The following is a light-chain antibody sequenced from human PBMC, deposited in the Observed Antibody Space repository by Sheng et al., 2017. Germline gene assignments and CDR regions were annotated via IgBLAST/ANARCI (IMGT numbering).Light chain of an antibody. CDR1: SSNIGAGYD. J-gene: IGLJ1*01. Sequence: QSALAQPASVSGSPGQSITISCTGSSSNIGAGYDVHWYQQLPGTAPKLLIYGNNNRPSGVPDRFSGSKSGTSASLAITGLQAEDEADYYCQSYDNSLSGYVFGTGTKVTVL. CDR2: GNN. V-gene: IGLV1-40*01. CDR3: QSYDNSLSGYV.